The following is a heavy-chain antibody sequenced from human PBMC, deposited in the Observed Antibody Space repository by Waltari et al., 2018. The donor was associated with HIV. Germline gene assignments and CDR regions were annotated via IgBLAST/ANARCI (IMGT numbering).Heavy chain of an antibody. CDR1: GFPFNSVW. Sequence: EVQLVESGGDLLKPGGCLRHSCAASGFPFNSVWWSGVRQAPGKGLEWVGRIKTKGDGGATDYAAAVKGRFTISRDDSKNTVYLQMNSLKIEDTAVYYCTSEEDYGSGSHFDYWGQGTLVTVSS. V-gene: IGHV3-15*01. CDR3: TSEEDYGSGSHFDY. D-gene: IGHD3-10*01. J-gene: IGHJ4*02. CDR2: IKTKGDGGAT.